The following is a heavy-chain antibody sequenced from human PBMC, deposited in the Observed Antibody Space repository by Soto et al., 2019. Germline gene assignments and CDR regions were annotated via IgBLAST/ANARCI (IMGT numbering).Heavy chain of an antibody. D-gene: IGHD2-2*01. V-gene: IGHV3-21*01. J-gene: IGHJ4*02. CDR1: GFAFNNYG. CDR2: ISKSDYT. Sequence: GSLRLSCTVSGFAFNNYGINCFLQSPVKGLEWVSSISKSDYTYYSDSVKGRFTISRDNAKNSVSLQMNTLRVEDTAVYYCAREDSIIIPAVSDFWGQGTLVTVSS. CDR3: AREDSIIIPAVSDF.